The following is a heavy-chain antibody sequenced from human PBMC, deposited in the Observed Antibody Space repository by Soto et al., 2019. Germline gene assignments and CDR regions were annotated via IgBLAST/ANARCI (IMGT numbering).Heavy chain of an antibody. Sequence: QVTLKESGPVLVKPTETLTLTCTVSGFSISNARMGVSWIRQPQGKALKWLAHIFSNDEKSYSTSLKSRLTISKDTSKSQVVLTMTNMDPVDTATYYCERTEPTSKAVAGVVDAFDIWGQGTMVTVSS. CDR1: GFSISNARMG. V-gene: IGHV2-26*01. CDR3: ERTEPTSKAVAGVVDAFDI. D-gene: IGHD6-19*01. CDR2: IFSNDEK. J-gene: IGHJ3*02.